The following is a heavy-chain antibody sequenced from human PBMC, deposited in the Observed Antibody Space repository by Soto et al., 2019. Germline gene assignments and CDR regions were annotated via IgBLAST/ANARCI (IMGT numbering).Heavy chain of an antibody. CDR1: GFTFSSYW. CDR2: IKQDGSEK. Sequence: GGSLRLSCAASGFTFSSYWMSWVRQAPGKGLEWVANIKQDGSEKYYVDSVKGRFTISRDNAKNSLHLQMNSLRAEDTAVYYCARGTSGEYAAYYFDYWGQGTLVTVSS. D-gene: IGHD3-10*01. J-gene: IGHJ4*02. V-gene: IGHV3-7*01. CDR3: ARGTSGEYAAYYFDY.